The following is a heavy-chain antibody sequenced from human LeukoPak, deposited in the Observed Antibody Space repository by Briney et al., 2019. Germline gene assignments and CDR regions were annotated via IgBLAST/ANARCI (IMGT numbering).Heavy chain of an antibody. J-gene: IGHJ4*02. CDR1: GGSISPYY. CDR3: ARGDTERGVFDY. D-gene: IGHD3-16*01. V-gene: IGHV4-59*01. CDR2: ILYSGTT. Sequence: SETLSLTCTVSGGSISPYYWSWIRQTPGKGLEWIGYILYSGTTINYNPSLKSRVTISVDTSKNQFSLKLSSVTAADTAVYYCARGDTERGVFDYWGQGTLVTVSS.